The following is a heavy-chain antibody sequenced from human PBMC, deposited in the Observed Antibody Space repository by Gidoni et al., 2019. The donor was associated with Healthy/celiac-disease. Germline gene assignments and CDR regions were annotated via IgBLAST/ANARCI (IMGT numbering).Heavy chain of an antibody. V-gene: IGHV3-30*03. CDR1: GFTFSSYG. CDR2: ISYDGSNK. D-gene: IGHD2-15*01. Sequence: QVQLVESGGGVVQPGRSLRLPCAASGFTFSSYGMHWVRQAPGKGLEWVAVISYDGSNKYYADSVKGRFTISRDNSKNTLYLQMNSLRAEDTAVYYCARVGATVVAATDFDYWGQGTLVTVSS. J-gene: IGHJ4*02. CDR3: ARVGATVVAATDFDY.